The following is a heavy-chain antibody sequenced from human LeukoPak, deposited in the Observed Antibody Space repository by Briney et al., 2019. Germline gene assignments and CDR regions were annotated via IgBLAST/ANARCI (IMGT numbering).Heavy chain of an antibody. Sequence: SETLSLTCAVSGGSISSGGYSWSWIRQPPGKGLEWIGYIYHSGSTYYNPSLKSRVTISVDRSKNQFSLKLSSVTAADTAVYYCAREGSGDHLFWFDPWGQGTLVTVSS. CDR2: IYHSGST. CDR1: GGSISSGGYS. D-gene: IGHD4-17*01. J-gene: IGHJ5*02. V-gene: IGHV4-30-2*01. CDR3: AREGSGDHLFWFDP.